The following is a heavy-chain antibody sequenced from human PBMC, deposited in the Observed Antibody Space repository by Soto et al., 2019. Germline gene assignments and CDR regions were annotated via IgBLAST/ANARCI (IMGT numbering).Heavy chain of an antibody. Sequence: TGGSLRLSCAASGFTFSGYAMSWVRQAPGKGLDWVSTITGDGLTTYDADSVKGRFTISRDNSKSTLYLQLNSLRVDDTAVYYCAKDPLQLVSGLFDPWGQGALVTVSS. V-gene: IGHV3-23*01. CDR3: AKDPLQLVSGLFDP. CDR2: ITGDGLTT. CDR1: GFTFSGYA. J-gene: IGHJ5*02. D-gene: IGHD3-10*01.